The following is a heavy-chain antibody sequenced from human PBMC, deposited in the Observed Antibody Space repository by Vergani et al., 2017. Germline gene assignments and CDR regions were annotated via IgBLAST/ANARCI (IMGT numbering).Heavy chain of an antibody. V-gene: IGHV1-69*13. Sequence: QVQLVQSGAEVKKPGSSVKVSCKASGGTFSSYAISWVRQAPGQGLEWMGRIIPIFGTANYAQKFQGRVTITADESTSTDYMELSSLRTEDTAVYYCARSCSGGSCYLYYYYGMDFWGQGTMVTVSS. CDR3: ARSCSGGSCYLYYYYGMDF. J-gene: IGHJ6*02. CDR1: GGTFSSYA. CDR2: IIPIFGTA. D-gene: IGHD2-15*01.